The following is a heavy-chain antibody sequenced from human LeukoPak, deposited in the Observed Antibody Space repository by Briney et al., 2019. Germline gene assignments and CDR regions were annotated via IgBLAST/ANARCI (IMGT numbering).Heavy chain of an antibody. CDR3: ARDQVDV. CDR1: GGSISSYY. J-gene: IGHJ4*02. CDR2: IYYSGST. V-gene: IGHV4-59*12. D-gene: IGHD5-12*01. Sequence: PSKTLSLTCTVSGGSISSYYWSWIRQPPGKGLEWIGYIYYSGSTYYNPSLKSRVTISVDTSKNQFSLKLSSVTAADTAVYYCARDQVDVWGQGTLVTVSS.